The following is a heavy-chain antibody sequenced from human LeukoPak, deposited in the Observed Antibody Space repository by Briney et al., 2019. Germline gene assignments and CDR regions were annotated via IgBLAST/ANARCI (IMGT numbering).Heavy chain of an antibody. CDR3: ASALEWGKSNYYYDMDV. Sequence: ASVMVSCRASGYTFTSYYRNWVRQAPGQGLEWMGGMNPNSGNTANAHTFHGRVIITRNTSISTAYMQLSSLTYEHTAVYYCASALEWGKSNYYYDMDVWGKGTPVTVSS. CDR2: MNPNSGNT. J-gene: IGHJ6*03. CDR1: GYTFTSYY. V-gene: IGHV1-8*01. D-gene: IGHD1-26*01.